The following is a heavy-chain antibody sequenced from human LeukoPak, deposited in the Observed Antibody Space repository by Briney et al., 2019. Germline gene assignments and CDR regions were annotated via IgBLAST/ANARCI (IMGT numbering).Heavy chain of an antibody. CDR1: GYTFTTYG. J-gene: IGHJ4*02. CDR3: AREPTEDFWSGFYSYFDF. Sequence: GASVKVSCKASGYTFTTYGLSWVRQAPGQGLEWMGWISTYNGNTNYAQKFQGRVTMTTDTSTSTAYMELRSLRSYDTAVYYCAREPTEDFWSGFYSYFDFWGQGTLVTVSS. CDR2: ISTYNGNT. V-gene: IGHV1-18*01. D-gene: IGHD3-3*01.